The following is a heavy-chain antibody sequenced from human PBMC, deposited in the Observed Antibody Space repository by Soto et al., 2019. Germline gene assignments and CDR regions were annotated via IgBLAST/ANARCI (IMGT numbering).Heavy chain of an antibody. CDR1: GFTFSSYA. CDR2: ISGSGGST. Sequence: EVQLLESGGGLVQPGGSLRLSCAASGFTFSSYAMSWVRQAPGKGLEWVSAISGSGGSTYYADSVKGRFTISRDNSKNTLYLQMNGLRAEDTAVYYCAKDQEGIAVAGYYFDYWGQVTLVTVSS. J-gene: IGHJ4*02. V-gene: IGHV3-23*01. D-gene: IGHD6-19*01. CDR3: AKDQEGIAVAGYYFDY.